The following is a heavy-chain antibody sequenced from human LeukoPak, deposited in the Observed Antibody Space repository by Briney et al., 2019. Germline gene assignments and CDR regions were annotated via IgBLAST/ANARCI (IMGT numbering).Heavy chain of an antibody. CDR2: MNPNSGST. D-gene: IGHD3-16*01. CDR1: GYTFTNHD. Sequence: ASVKVSCKASGYTFTNHDFNWMRQATGQGLEWMGWMNPNSGSTSYAQKFQGRVTMTRDTSISTAYMELDRLTSDDTAVYYCARDYGPYPGCSWFDPWGQGTLVTVSS. CDR3: ARDYGPYPGCSWFDP. J-gene: IGHJ5*02. V-gene: IGHV1-8*01.